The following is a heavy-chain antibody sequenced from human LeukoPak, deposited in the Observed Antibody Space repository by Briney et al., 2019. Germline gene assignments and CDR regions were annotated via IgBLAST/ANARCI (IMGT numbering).Heavy chain of an antibody. Sequence: SETLSLTCAVYGGSFSGYYWSWIRQPPGKGLEWIGEINHSGSTNYNPSLKSRVTISVDTSKNQFSLKLSSVTAADTAVYYCAHLIAVAGTDAFDIWGQGTMVTVSS. CDR1: GGSFSGYY. CDR3: AHLIAVAGTDAFDI. CDR2: INHSGST. V-gene: IGHV4-34*01. J-gene: IGHJ3*02. D-gene: IGHD6-19*01.